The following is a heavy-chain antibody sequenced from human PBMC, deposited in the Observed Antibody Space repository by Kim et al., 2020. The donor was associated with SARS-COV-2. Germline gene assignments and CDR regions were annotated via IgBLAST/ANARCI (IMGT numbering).Heavy chain of an antibody. CDR3: ARVDGSPRLGYFYYMDV. CDR1: GYTFTDYY. V-gene: IGHV1-2*02. Sequence: ASVKVSCKASGYTFTDYYMHWVRQAPGQGLEWMAWINPKNGGTTYAEKFQGRVTMTRDTSLNTAYMEVSRLTFDDTAVYYCARVDGSPRLGYFYYMDVWGKGTTVTVSS. J-gene: IGHJ6*03. CDR2: INPKNGGT. D-gene: IGHD3-22*01.